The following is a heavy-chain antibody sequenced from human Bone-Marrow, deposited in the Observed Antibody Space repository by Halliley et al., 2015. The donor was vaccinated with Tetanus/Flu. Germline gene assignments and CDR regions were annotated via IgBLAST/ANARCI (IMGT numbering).Heavy chain of an antibody. J-gene: IGHJ4*02. CDR3: ARVSPQKAAAITYYFDY. Sequence: TLSLTCTVSGGSISSYHWSWIRQPPGKGLEWIGYIYYSGSTNYNPSLKSRVTISVDTSKNQFSLKLRSVTAADTAVYYCARVSPQKAAAITYYFDYWGQGTLVPVSS. CDR1: GGSISSYH. D-gene: IGHD6-13*01. CDR2: IYYSGST. V-gene: IGHV4-59*01.